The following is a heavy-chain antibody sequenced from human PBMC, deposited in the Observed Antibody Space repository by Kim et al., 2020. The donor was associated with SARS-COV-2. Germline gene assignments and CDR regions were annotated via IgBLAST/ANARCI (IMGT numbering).Heavy chain of an antibody. Sequence: SETLSLTCTVSGGSISSYYWSWIRQPAGKGLEWIGRIYTSGSTNYNPSLKSRVTMSVDTSKNQFSLKLSSVTAADTAVYYCARDGPRGYYYYYMDVWGKGTTVTVSS. CDR2: IYTSGST. CDR1: GGSISSYY. J-gene: IGHJ6*03. V-gene: IGHV4-4*07. CDR3: ARDGPRGYYYYYMDV. D-gene: IGHD3-10*01.